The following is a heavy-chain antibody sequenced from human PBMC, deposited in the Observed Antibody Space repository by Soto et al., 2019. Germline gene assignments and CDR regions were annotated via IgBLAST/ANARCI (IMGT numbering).Heavy chain of an antibody. CDR3: ARGRCSGGSCYSPNYYYDMDV. D-gene: IGHD2-15*01. CDR1: GYTFTSYD. J-gene: IGHJ6*02. Sequence: QVQLVQSGAQVKQPGASVKVSCKASGYTFTSYDINWVRQATGQGLEWMGWMNPNSGNTGYAHKFQGRVTMTRNTSISTAYMELSSLRSEDTAVYYCARGRCSGGSCYSPNYYYDMDVCGQGTTVTVSS. V-gene: IGHV1-8*01. CDR2: MNPNSGNT.